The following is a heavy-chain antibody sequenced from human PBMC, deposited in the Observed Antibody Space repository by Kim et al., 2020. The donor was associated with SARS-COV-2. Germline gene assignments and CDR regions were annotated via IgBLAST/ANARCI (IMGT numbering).Heavy chain of an antibody. V-gene: IGHV4-39*01. D-gene: IGHD5-18*01. CDR2: IYYSGST. J-gene: IGHJ4*02. Sequence: SETLSLTCTVSGSSISSSSYYWGWIRQPPGKGLEWNGSIYYSGSTYYNPSLKSRVTISVDTSKNQFSLKLSSVTAADTAVYYCARHFYGYSYAFPFDYWGQGTLVTVSS. CDR3: ARHFYGYSYAFPFDY. CDR1: GSSISSSSYY.